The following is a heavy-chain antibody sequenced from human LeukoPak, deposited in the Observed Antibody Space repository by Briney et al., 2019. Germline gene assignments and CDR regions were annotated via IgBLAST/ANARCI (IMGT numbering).Heavy chain of an antibody. Sequence: GGSLRLSCAAAGFTFSSYGMNWVRQAPGKGLEWVSYIRTSSSTTYYADSVKGRFTISRDNANNSLYLQMSSLRPEDTAVYYCARWTDCGGDCYAGNWFDPWGQGTLVTVSS. J-gene: IGHJ5*02. V-gene: IGHV3-48*01. D-gene: IGHD2-21*02. CDR3: ARWTDCGGDCYAGNWFDP. CDR1: GFTFSSYG. CDR2: IRTSSSTT.